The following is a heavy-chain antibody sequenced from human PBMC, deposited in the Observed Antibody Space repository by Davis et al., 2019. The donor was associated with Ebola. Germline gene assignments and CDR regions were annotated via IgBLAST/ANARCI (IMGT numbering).Heavy chain of an antibody. CDR1: GGTFSSYA. V-gene: IGHV1-69*06. CDR2: IFPIFGTA. D-gene: IGHD6-19*01. Sequence: SVKVSCKASGGTFSSYAISWVRQAPGQGLEWMGGIFPIFGTANYAQKFQGRVTITADKSTSTAYMELSSLKSEDTAVYYCARESSGWYGIADYWGQGTLVTVSS. CDR3: ARESSGWYGIADY. J-gene: IGHJ4*02.